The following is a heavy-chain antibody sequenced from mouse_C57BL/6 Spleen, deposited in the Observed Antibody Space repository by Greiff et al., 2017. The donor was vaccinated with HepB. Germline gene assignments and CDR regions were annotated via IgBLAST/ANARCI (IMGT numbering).Heavy chain of an antibody. CDR1: GFTFSDYG. Sequence: EVMVVESGGGLVKPGGSLKLSCAASGFTFSDYGMHWVRQAPEKGLEWVAYISSGSSTIYYADTVKGRFTISRDNAKNTLFLQMTSLRSEDTAMYHCATRSAPYYFAYRGQGTTLPVSS. V-gene: IGHV5-17*01. CDR3: ATRSAPYYFAY. CDR2: ISSGSSTI. D-gene: IGHD6-1*01. J-gene: IGHJ2*01.